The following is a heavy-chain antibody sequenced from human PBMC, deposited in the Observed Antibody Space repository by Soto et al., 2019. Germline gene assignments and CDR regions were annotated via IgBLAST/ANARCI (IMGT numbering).Heavy chain of an antibody. D-gene: IGHD1-26*01. V-gene: IGHV1-69*13. CDR3: ASTYSGSYYYYYYMDV. CDR2: IIPIFGTA. J-gene: IGHJ6*03. Sequence: ASVKVSCKASGGTFSSYAISWVRQAPGQGLEWMGGIIPIFGTANYAQKFQGRVTITADESTSTAYMELSSLRSEDTAVYYCASTYSGSYYYYYYMDVWGKGTTVTVSS. CDR1: GGTFSSYA.